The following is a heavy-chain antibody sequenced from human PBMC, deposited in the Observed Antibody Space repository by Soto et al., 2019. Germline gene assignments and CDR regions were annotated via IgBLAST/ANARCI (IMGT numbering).Heavy chain of an antibody. V-gene: IGHV3-23*01. Sequence: HPGGSLRLSCAASGFTFSSYAMSWVRQAPGKGLEWVSAISGSGGSTYYADSVKGRFTISRDNSKNTLYLQMNSLRAEDTAAYYCATWHLYYYDSSGSDYWGQGTLVTVSS. D-gene: IGHD3-22*01. J-gene: IGHJ4*02. CDR1: GFTFSSYA. CDR3: ATWHLYYYDSSGSDY. CDR2: ISGSGGST.